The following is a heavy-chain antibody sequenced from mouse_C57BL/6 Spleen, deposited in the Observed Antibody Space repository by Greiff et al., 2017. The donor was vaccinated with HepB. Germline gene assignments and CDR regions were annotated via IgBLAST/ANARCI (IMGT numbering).Heavy chain of an antibody. V-gene: IGHV1-47*01. J-gene: IGHJ3*01. D-gene: IGHD2-5*01. CDR3: ARRSNHGAWFAY. Sequence: VKLLESGAELVKPGASVKMSCKASGYTFTTYPIEWMKQNHGKSLEWIGNFHPYNDDTKYNEKFKGKATLTVEKSSSTVYLELSRLTSDVSAVYYCARRSNHGAWFAYWGQGTLVTVSA. CDR2: FHPYNDDT. CDR1: GYTFTTYP.